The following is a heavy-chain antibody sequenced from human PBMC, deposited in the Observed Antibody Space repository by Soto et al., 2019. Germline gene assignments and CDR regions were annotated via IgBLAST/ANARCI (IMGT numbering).Heavy chain of an antibody. J-gene: IGHJ4*02. CDR2: INHSGST. D-gene: IGHD3-10*01. V-gene: IGHV4-39*02. CDR1: GGSISTTSYF. CDR3: ARSVAGTYYPAFDY. Sequence: QLQLQESGPGLVRPSETLSLTCTVSGGSISTTSYFWGWIRQPPGKGLDWIGSINHSGSTFYNPSLKSRVTMSVDTSKHRFSLNLSSATATETARYYCARSVAGTYYPAFDYWGLGTLLTVSS.